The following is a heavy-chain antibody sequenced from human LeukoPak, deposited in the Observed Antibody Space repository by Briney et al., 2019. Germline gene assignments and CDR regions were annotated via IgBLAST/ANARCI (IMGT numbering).Heavy chain of an antibody. V-gene: IGHV4-30-4*07. Sequence: SETLSLTCAVSGGSISSGGYSWSWIRQTPGKGLEWIAYIHDSGSTYNNPSLKSRLSISIDTSKNQFSLKLNSVTAADTAVYYCARVVAAAGNNWFDPWGQGTLVTVSS. J-gene: IGHJ5*02. CDR2: IHDSGST. CDR3: ARVVAAAGNNWFDP. D-gene: IGHD6-13*01. CDR1: GGSISSGGYS.